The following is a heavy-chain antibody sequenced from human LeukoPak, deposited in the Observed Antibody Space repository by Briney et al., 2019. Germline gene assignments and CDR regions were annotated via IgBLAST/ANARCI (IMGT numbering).Heavy chain of an antibody. Sequence: GGSLRLSCVASGFTFSSYAMNWVRQAPGKGLGWVSSINGSGDRTYYADSVKGRFTISRDNSKNTLYLQMNTLRAEDTAVYYCAKPARTDYADYWGQGTLVTVSS. J-gene: IGHJ4*02. CDR2: INGSGDRT. V-gene: IGHV3-23*01. CDR1: GFTFSSYA. CDR3: AKPARTDYADY. D-gene: IGHD1-14*01.